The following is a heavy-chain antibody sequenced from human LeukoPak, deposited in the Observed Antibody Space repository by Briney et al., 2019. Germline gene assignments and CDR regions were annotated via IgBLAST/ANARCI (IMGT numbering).Heavy chain of an antibody. V-gene: IGHV3-21*01. D-gene: IGHD4-11*01. CDR1: GFTFSSYS. Sequence: PGGSLRLSCAASGFTFSSYSMNWVRQAPGKGLQWVSSISSSSSYIYYADSVKGRFTISRDNAKNSLYLQMNSLRAEDTAVYYCARGAPIDYINGFFVYWGQGTLVTVSS. J-gene: IGHJ4*02. CDR3: ARGAPIDYINGFFVY. CDR2: ISSSSSYI.